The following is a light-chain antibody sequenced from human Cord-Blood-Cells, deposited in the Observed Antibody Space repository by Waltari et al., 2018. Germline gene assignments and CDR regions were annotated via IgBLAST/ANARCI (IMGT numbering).Light chain of an antibody. V-gene: IGLV2-11*01. CDR3: CSYAGSYMNWV. J-gene: IGLJ3*02. CDR1: SSDVGGYNY. Sequence: HSALTQPRSVSGSPGQSVTISCTGTSSDVGGYNYVSWYQQHPGKAPKLMIYDVSKRPSGVPDLFAGSKSCNTASLTISGLQAEDEADYYCCSYAGSYMNWVFGGGTKLTVL. CDR2: DVS.